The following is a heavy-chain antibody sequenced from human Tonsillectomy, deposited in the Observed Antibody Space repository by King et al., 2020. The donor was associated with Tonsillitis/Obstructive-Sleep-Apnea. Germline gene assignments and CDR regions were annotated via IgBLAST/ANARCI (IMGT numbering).Heavy chain of an antibody. J-gene: IGHJ4*02. D-gene: IGHD3-3*01. V-gene: IGHV3-30*04. Sequence: VQLVESGGGVVQPGRSLRLSCAASGFTFSSYAMHWVRQAPGKGLEWVAVISYDGSNKYYADSVKGRFTISRDNSKNTLYLQMNSLRAEDTAVYYCAGDGGEGVGFWCGYSDAAFDYWGQGTLVTVSS. CDR3: AGDGGEGVGFWCGYSDAAFDY. CDR2: ISYDGSNK. CDR1: GFTFSSYA.